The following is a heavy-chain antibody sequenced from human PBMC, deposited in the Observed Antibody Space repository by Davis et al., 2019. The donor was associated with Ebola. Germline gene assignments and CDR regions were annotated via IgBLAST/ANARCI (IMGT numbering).Heavy chain of an antibody. CDR2: INPNSGGT. D-gene: IGHD2-8*01. V-gene: IGHV1-2*06. CDR1: GYTFTGYY. Sequence: AASVKVSCKASGYTFTGYYMHWVRQAPGQGLEWMGRINPNSGGTNYAQKLRGRVTMTTDTSTSTAYMELRSLRSDDTAVYYCARGLLGYCTNGVCYTGDYWGQGTLVTVSS. J-gene: IGHJ4*02. CDR3: ARGLLGYCTNGVCYTGDY.